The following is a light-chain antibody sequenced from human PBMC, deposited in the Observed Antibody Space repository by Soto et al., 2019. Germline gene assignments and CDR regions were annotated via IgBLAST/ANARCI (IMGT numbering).Light chain of an antibody. V-gene: IGKV1-9*01. CDR3: QQLNSYLT. J-gene: IGKJ5*01. Sequence: IKLTQSPSTLSASVGDRVTLTCRASQGISSYLAWYQQKPGKAPKLLIYAASTLQSGVPSRFSGSGSGTEFTLTISSLQPEDFATYYCQQLNSYLTFGQGTRLEIK. CDR2: AAS. CDR1: QGISSY.